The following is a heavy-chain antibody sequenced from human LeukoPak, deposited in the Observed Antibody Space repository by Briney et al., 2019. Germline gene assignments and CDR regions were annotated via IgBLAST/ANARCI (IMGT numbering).Heavy chain of an antibody. J-gene: IGHJ3*02. CDR2: IIPIFGTA. V-gene: IGHV1-69*13. Sequence: ASVKVSCKASGYTLTGYYMHWVRQAPGQGLEWMGGIIPIFGTANYAQKFQGRVTITADESTSTAYMELSSLRSEDTAVYYCAESPVHMVRGVTYAFDIWGQGTMVTVSS. D-gene: IGHD3-10*01. CDR3: AESPVHMVRGVTYAFDI. CDR1: GYTLTGYY.